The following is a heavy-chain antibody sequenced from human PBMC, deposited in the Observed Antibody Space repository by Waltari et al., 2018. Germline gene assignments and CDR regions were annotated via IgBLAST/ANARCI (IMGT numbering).Heavy chain of an antibody. D-gene: IGHD6-19*01. V-gene: IGHV4-4*02. CDR3: ARVRVAGTRIWFDP. CDR2: IYHSGST. J-gene: IGHJ5*02. Sequence: PPGKGLEWIGEIYHSGSTNYNPSLKSRVTISVDKSKNQFSLKLSSVTAADTAVYYCARVRVAGTRIWFDPWGQGTLVTVSS.